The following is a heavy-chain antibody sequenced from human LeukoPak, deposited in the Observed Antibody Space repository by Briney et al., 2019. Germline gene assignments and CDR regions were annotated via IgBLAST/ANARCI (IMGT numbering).Heavy chain of an antibody. D-gene: IGHD3-22*01. Sequence: GGSRRLSCAASGFTFSSYGMHWVRQAPGKGLEWVAFIRYDGSNKYYADSVKGRFTISRDNSKNTLYLQMNSLRAEDTAVYYCAKSVPVVRITIIESFFDYWGQGTLGTVSS. V-gene: IGHV3-30*02. CDR3: AKSVPVVRITIIESFFDY. CDR2: IRYDGSNK. CDR1: GFTFSSYG. J-gene: IGHJ4*02.